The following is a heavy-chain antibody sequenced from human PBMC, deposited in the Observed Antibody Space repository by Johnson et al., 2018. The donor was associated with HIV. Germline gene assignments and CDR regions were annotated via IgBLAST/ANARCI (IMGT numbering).Heavy chain of an antibody. J-gene: IGHJ3*01. CDR1: GFTFSSYD. Sequence: VQPVESGGGVVQPGRSLRLSCAASGFTFSSYDMHWVRQATGKGLEWVTGIGTAADTYYVGSAKGRSTISRDNDKHSLYLKMNNLRADDTAVYYCAREALFEGVMALDVWGQRTVVTVS. CDR3: AREALFEGVMALDV. V-gene: IGHV3-13*01. D-gene: IGHD3-16*01. CDR2: IGTAADT.